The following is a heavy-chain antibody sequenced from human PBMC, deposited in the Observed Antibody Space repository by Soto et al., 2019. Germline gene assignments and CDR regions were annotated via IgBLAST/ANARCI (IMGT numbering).Heavy chain of an antibody. CDR3: AKDRNYYYYMDV. J-gene: IGHJ6*03. Sequence: EVQLVESGGGLVQPGRSLRLSCAASGFTFDDYAMHWVRQAPGKGLEWVSGISWNSGSIGYADSVKGRFTISRDNAKNSLYLQMNSLRAEDTASYYCAKDRNYYYYMDVWGKGTTVTVSS. CDR1: GFTFDDYA. V-gene: IGHV3-9*01. CDR2: ISWNSGSI.